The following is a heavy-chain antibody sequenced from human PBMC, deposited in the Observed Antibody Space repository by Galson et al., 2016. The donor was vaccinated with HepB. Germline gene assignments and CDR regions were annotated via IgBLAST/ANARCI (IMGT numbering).Heavy chain of an antibody. Sequence: ETLSLTCIVSGDSVSSGNYYWSWIRQPPGKGLEWIGYIYYSGNTNYNPSLKSRITISVDTSKNQFSLKLSSVNAADTAVYYCAHSGDYSLNYWGQGTLVTVSS. CDR3: AHSGDYSLNY. D-gene: IGHD2-21*01. CDR1: GDSVSSGNYY. J-gene: IGHJ4*02. V-gene: IGHV4-61*01. CDR2: IYYSGNT.